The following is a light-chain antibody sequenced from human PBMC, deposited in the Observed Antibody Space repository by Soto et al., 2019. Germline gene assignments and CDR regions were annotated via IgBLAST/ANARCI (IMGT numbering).Light chain of an antibody. J-gene: IGKJ5*01. CDR2: AAS. CDR3: QKYGYSPIN. Sequence: EIVMTQSPATLSVSPGEIATLSCRASQSVSSNLAWYQQKPGQAPRLLIYAASSRATGSPDRFSGGGSGTDFTLTISRLEPEDFAVYYCQKYGYSPINFGQGTRLEIK. V-gene: IGKV3-20*01. CDR1: QSVSSN.